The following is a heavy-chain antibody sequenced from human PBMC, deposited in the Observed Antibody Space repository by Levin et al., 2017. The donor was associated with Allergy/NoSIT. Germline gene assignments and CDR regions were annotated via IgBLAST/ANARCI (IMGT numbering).Heavy chain of an antibody. J-gene: IGHJ6*02. D-gene: IGHD3-10*01. Sequence: SVKVSCKASGGTFSSYAISWVRQAPGQGLEWMGGIIPIFGTANYAQKFQGRVTITADESTSTAYMELSSLRSEDTAVYYCARDVPYYGSAPYYYGMDVWGQGTTVTVSS. V-gene: IGHV1-69*13. CDR1: GGTFSSYA. CDR3: ARDVPYYGSAPYYYGMDV. CDR2: IIPIFGTA.